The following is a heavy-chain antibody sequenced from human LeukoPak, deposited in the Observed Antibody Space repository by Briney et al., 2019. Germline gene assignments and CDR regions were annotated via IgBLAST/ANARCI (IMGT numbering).Heavy chain of an antibody. Sequence: GESLKISCKGSGYSFTSSWIGWVRQMPGRGLEWMGIIYPGASDTRYSPSFQGQVTISVDKSITTAYLQWSSLKASDTAMYYCARDMAAAGTDVFDYWGQGTLVTVSS. D-gene: IGHD6-13*01. CDR2: IYPGASDT. V-gene: IGHV5-51*01. CDR1: GYSFTSSW. J-gene: IGHJ4*02. CDR3: ARDMAAAGTDVFDY.